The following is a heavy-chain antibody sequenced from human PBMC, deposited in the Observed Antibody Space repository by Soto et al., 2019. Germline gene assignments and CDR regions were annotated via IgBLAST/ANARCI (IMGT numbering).Heavy chain of an antibody. Sequence: QVQLQESGPGLVKPSQTLSLTCTVSGGSISSGGYYWSWIRQHPGKGLEWIRYIYYSGSTYYNPSLKSRCTISGDTSKNQFSRKLSSVTAADTAVYYCARESPPTKVTMVGSWGGMGYYYGMDVWGQGTTVTVSS. D-gene: IGHD4-17*01. CDR1: GGSISSGGYY. J-gene: IGHJ6*02. CDR2: IYYSGST. CDR3: ARESPPTKVTMVGSWGGMGYYYGMDV. V-gene: IGHV4-31*03.